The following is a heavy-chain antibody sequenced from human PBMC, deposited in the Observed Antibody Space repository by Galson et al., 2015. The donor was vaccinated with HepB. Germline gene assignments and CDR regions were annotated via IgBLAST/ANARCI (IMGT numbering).Heavy chain of an antibody. CDR3: AKGDVWGSAAKNYGMDV. CDR1: GFTFSSYA. V-gene: IGHV3-23*01. CDR2: ISGDGGRT. D-gene: IGHD3-16*01. J-gene: IGHJ6*02. Sequence: SLRLSCAASGFTFSSYAMNWVRQVPGKGLEWVSAISGDGGRTYYADSVKGRFTISRDNSKNTLYLQTNSLRAKDTAVYYCAKGDVWGSAAKNYGMDVWGQGTTVTVSS.